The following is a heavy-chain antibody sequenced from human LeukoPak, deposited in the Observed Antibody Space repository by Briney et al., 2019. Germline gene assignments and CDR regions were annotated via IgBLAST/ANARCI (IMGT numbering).Heavy chain of an antibody. CDR3: ARQLRWDQYYFDH. CDR1: GYTFTSYG. CDR2: ISAYNGDT. D-gene: IGHD4-23*01. Sequence: ASVKVSCKASGYTFTSYGFSWVRQAPGQGLEWMGWISAYNGDTKYALNLQGRVTMTTDTSTSTAYMELRSLRSDDTAVYYCARQLRWDQYYFDHWGQGTLVTVSS. J-gene: IGHJ4*02. V-gene: IGHV1-18*01.